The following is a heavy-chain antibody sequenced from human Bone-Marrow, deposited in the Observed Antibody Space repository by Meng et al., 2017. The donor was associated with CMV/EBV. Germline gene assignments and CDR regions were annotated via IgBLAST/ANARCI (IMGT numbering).Heavy chain of an antibody. CDR3: ARDGGSNFWSGYSFWFDP. D-gene: IGHD3-3*01. CDR1: GYIFTKYG. CDR2: ISAYNGDT. V-gene: IGHV1-18*01. Sequence: ASVKVSCKASGYIFTKYGVNWMRQAPGQGPEWMGWISAYNGDTMYAPKVQGRVTMTTDTSTSTAYMELRGLRSDDTAVYYCARDGGSNFWSGYSFWFDPWGQGTLVTVSS. J-gene: IGHJ5*02.